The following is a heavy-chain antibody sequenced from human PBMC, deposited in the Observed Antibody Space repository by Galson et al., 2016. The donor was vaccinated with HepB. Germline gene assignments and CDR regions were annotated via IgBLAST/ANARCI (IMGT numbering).Heavy chain of an antibody. V-gene: IGHV3-23*01. J-gene: IGHJ4*02. Sequence: SLRLSCAASGFTFSSYTMSWVRQAPGMGLEWVSSISGSGSFTYFADSVKGRFTISRDNSKNTLYLQMNSLSAEDTAVYYCAKDRWELLRGFDYWGQGALVTVSS. CDR1: GFTFSSYT. CDR2: ISGSGSFT. D-gene: IGHD1-26*01. CDR3: AKDRWELLRGFDY.